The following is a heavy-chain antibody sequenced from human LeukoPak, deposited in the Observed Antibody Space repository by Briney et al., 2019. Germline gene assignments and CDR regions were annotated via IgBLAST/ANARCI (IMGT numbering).Heavy chain of an antibody. CDR3: ARDSVGAEHDI. CDR2: IKQDGSEK. D-gene: IGHD1-26*01. J-gene: IGHJ3*02. Sequence: PGGSLRLSCAASGFTFSSYAMHWVRQAPGKGLEWVANIKQDGSEKYYVDSVKCRFTISRDNAKNSLYLQMNSLRAEDTAVYYCARDSVGAEHDIWGQGTMVTVSS. V-gene: IGHV3-7*01. CDR1: GFTFSSYA.